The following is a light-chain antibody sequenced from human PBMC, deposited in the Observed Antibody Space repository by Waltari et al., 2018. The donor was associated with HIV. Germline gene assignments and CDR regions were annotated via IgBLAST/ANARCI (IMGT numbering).Light chain of an antibody. J-gene: IGLJ2*01. CDR1: SSNIGSNY. CDR3: AAWDDMLSGPV. Sequence: SVLTQPPSASGTPGQRVTISCSGTSSNIGSNYVYCYQQLPGTTPTPLVYSNDQRPSEVPDRFSGSKSGTSASLAISGLRSEDEADYYCAAWDDMLSGPVFGGGTKLTVL. V-gene: IGLV1-47*02. CDR2: SND.